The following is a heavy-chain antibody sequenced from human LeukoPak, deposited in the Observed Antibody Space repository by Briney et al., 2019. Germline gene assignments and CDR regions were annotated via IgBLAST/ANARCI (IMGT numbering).Heavy chain of an antibody. Sequence: GGSLRLSCAASGFTFSSYRMHWVRQAPGEGLVWASHIKSDGSSTSYADSVKGRFTISRDNAKNTLYLQMNSLRAEDTAVYYCARDRGYTQDYWGLGTLVTVSS. V-gene: IGHV3-74*01. J-gene: IGHJ4*02. CDR1: GFTFSSYR. CDR3: ARDRGYTQDY. D-gene: IGHD5-12*01. CDR2: IKSDGSST.